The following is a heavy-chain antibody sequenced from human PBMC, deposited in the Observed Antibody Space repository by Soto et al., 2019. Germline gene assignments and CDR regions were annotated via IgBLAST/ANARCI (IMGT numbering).Heavy chain of an antibody. V-gene: IGHV1-18*01. CDR2: ISAYNGNT. Sequence: QVQLVQSGAEVKNPGASVKVSCKASGYTFTSYGTSGVRQAPGQGLEWMGWISAYNGNTNYAQKLQGRVTITTDTTTSTADTELRSLRSDATPVYYCTRDAPPEDYWGQGTLVTVSA. J-gene: IGHJ4*02. CDR1: GYTFTSYG. CDR3: TRDAPPEDY.